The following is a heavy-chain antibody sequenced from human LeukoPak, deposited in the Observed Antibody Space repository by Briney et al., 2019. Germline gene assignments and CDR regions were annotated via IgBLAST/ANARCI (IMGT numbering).Heavy chain of an antibody. CDR1: GGSFSGYY. CDR3: ARSGDDSSGYFMTLFYYYYGMDV. V-gene: IGHV4-34*01. Sequence: SETLSLTCAVYGGSFSGYYWSWIRQPPGKGLEWIGEINHSGSTNYNPSLKSRVTISVDTSKNQFSLKLSSVTAADTAVYYCARSGDDSSGYFMTLFYYYYGMDVWGQGTTVTVSS. CDR2: INHSGST. J-gene: IGHJ6*02. D-gene: IGHD3-22*01.